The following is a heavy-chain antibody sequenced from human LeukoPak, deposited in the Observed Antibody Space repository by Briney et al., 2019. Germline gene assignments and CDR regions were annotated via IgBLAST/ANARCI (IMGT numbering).Heavy chain of an antibody. CDR2: ISAYNGNT. V-gene: IGHV1-18*01. D-gene: IGHD2-2*01. CDR1: GYTFTSYG. CDR3: ARTHHRYCSSTSCFYYMDV. Sequence: ASVKVSCKASGYTFTSYGISWVRQAPGQGLEWMGWISAYNGNTNYAQKLQGRVTMTTDTSTSTAYMELRSLRSDDTAVYYCARTHHRYCSSTSCFYYMDVWGKGTTVTVSS. J-gene: IGHJ6*03.